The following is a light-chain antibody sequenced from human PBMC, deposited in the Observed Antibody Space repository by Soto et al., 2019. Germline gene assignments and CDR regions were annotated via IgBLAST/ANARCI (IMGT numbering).Light chain of an antibody. J-gene: IGLJ2*01. CDR1: SNDVGGYNF. V-gene: IGLV2-11*01. CDR3: SSYAGSYTLV. Sequence: QSALTQPRSVSGSPGQSVTISCTGTSNDVGGYNFVSWYQQHPGKVPKLFIDDVSRLPSGVPDRFSGSKSGNTASLTISGLQAEDEADYYCSSYAGSYTLVFGGGTKLTVL. CDR2: DVS.